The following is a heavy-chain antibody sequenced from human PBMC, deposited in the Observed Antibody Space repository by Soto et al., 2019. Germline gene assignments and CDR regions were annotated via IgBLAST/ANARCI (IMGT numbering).Heavy chain of an antibody. CDR2: FYDSGSI. CDR1: GGSISSDF. Sequence: QVQLQESGPGLVKPSETLSLTCTVFGGSISSDFWTWIRQPPGKGLGWIGVFYDSGSIEYNPSLASRVTMSVDTSRNQFSLKLKSVTAADTAVYFCARQSGTYYETRPFALWGQGTTVTVSS. CDR3: ARQSGTYYETRPFAL. V-gene: IGHV4-59*01. J-gene: IGHJ3*01. D-gene: IGHD1-26*01.